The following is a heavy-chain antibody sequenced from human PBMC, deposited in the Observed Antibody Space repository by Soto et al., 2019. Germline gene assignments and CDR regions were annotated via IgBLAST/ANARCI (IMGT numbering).Heavy chain of an antibody. D-gene: IGHD6-19*01. J-gene: IGHJ3*02. V-gene: IGHV3-21*01. CDR1: GFTFSSYS. Sequence: EVQLVESGGGLVKPGGSLRLSCAASGFTFSSYSMNWVRQATGKGLVWVSSISSSSSYIYYADSVKGRFTISRDNAKNSLYLQMNSLRAEDTAVYYCARGPVQWLGIYSDAFDIWGQGTMVTVS. CDR2: ISSSSSYI. CDR3: ARGPVQWLGIYSDAFDI.